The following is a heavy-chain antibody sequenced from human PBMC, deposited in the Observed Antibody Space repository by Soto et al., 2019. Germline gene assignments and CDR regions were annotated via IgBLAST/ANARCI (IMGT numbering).Heavy chain of an antibody. CDR1: GFTFTRYS. V-gene: IGHV3-21*01. J-gene: IGHJ4*02. CDR2: ISSTTNYI. Sequence: GGSLRLSCAASGFTFTRYSMNWVRQAPGKGLEWVSSISSTTNYIYYADSMKGRFTVSRDNAKNSVYLEMNSLSAEDTAVYYCARESEDLTSNFDYWGQGPLVTVSS. CDR3: ARESEDLTSNFDY.